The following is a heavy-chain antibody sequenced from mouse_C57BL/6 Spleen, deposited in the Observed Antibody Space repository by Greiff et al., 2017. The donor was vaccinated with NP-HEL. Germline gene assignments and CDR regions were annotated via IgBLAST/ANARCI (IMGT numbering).Heavy chain of an antibody. Sequence: EVHLVESGGGLVQPGGSMKLSCVASGFTFSNYWMNWVRQSPEKGLEWVAQIRLKSDNYATHYAESVKGRFTISRDDSKSSVYLQMNNLRAEDTGIYYCTLTGTGDGYFDVWGTGTTVIVSS. CDR1: GFTFSNYW. CDR2: IRLKSDNYAT. D-gene: IGHD4-1*01. V-gene: IGHV6-3*01. J-gene: IGHJ1*03. CDR3: TLTGTGDGYFDV.